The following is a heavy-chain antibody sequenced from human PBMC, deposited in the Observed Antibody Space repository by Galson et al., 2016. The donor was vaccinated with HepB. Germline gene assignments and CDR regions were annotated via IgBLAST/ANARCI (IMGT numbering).Heavy chain of an antibody. V-gene: IGHV4/OR15-8*01. CDR2: VFRSGRV. CDR3: ARQYRGGPSDY. J-gene: IGHJ4*02. CDR1: GGSITTSDW. D-gene: IGHD5-12*01. Sequence: SETLSLTCAVSGGSITTSDWWSWVRQPPGQGLEWIGQVFRSGRVNYTPSLATRVTISIDTSNNYFSLRLTSVTAADTARYFCARQYRGGPSDYWGQGTPVIVSS.